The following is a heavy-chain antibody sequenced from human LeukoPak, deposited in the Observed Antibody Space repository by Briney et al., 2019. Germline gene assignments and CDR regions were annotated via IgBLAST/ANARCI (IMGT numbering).Heavy chain of an antibody. V-gene: IGHV3-23*01. CDR1: GFTFSSYA. CDR2: ISGSGGST. Sequence: GGSLSLSCAASGFTFSSYAMSWVRQAPGKGLEWVSAISGSGGSTYYADSVKGRFTISRDNSKNTLYLQMNSLRAEDTAVYYRAKSSSSSWYLDYWGQGTLVTVSS. D-gene: IGHD6-13*01. J-gene: IGHJ4*02. CDR3: AKSSSSSWYLDY.